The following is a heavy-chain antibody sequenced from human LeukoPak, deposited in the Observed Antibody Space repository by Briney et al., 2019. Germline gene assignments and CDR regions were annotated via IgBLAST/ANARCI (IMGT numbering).Heavy chain of an antibody. CDR2: ITPMFGTA. J-gene: IGHJ5*02. Sequence: ASVKVSCKASGGTFSRSGISWVRQAPGQGLEWMGGITPMFGTANYAQKFQGRVTITTDESTSTAYMELSSLRSEDTAVYYCAATLYGSGSSYNWFDPWGQGTLVTVSS. V-gene: IGHV1-69*05. D-gene: IGHD3-10*01. CDR1: GGTFSRSG. CDR3: AATLYGSGSSYNWFDP.